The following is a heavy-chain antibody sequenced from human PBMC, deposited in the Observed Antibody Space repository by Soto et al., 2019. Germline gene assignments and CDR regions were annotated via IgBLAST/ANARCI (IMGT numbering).Heavy chain of an antibody. CDR3: AREVGAMIRYGMDV. Sequence: GGSLRLSCAASGFTFSSYAMHWVRQAPGKGLEWVAVISYDGSNKYYADSVKGRFTISRDNSKNTLYLQMNSLRAEDTAVYYCAREVGAMIRYGMDVWGQGTTVTVSS. CDR2: ISYDGSNK. D-gene: IGHD3-22*01. CDR1: GFTFSSYA. V-gene: IGHV3-30-3*01. J-gene: IGHJ6*02.